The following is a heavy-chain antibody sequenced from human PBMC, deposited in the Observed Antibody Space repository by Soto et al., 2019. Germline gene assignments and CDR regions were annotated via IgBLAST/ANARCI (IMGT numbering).Heavy chain of an antibody. Sequence: QVQLQESGPGLVKPSQTLSLTCTVSGGSISSGDYYWSWIRQPPGKGLEWIGYIYYSGSTYYNPYLKSRFTISVDTSKNQFSLKLSSVTAADTAVYYCARDHYVYDILTGYGYYYGMDVWGQGTTVTVSS. CDR1: GGSISSGDYY. CDR2: IYYSGST. J-gene: IGHJ6*02. CDR3: ARDHYVYDILTGYGYYYGMDV. D-gene: IGHD3-9*01. V-gene: IGHV4-30-4*01.